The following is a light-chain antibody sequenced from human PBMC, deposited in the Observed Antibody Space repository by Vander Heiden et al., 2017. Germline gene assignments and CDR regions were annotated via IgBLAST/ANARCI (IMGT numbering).Light chain of an antibody. CDR1: KSISSY. V-gene: IGKV1-39*01. CDR2: AAS. J-gene: IGKJ1*01. CDR3: QQSFTRPRT. Sequence: DIQMTQSPSSLSASVGDRVTITCRASKSISSYLNWYQQKPGKAPKLLIYAASSLQSGVPSRFSGGGSGTDFTLTISSLQPEDFATYYCQQSFTRPRTFGQGTKVEIK.